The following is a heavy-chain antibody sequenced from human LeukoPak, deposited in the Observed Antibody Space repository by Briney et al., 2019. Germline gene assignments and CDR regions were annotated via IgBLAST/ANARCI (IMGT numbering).Heavy chain of an antibody. J-gene: IGHJ4*02. CDR1: GFTFSSYA. CDR3: ARASRGAYYFDY. D-gene: IGHD3-10*01. Sequence: GGSLRLSCAASGFTFSSYAMSWVRQAPGKGLEWVSSISSSSSYIYYADSVKGRFTISRDNAKNSLYLQMNSLRAEDTAVYYCARASRGAYYFDYWGQGTLVTVSS. V-gene: IGHV3-21*01. CDR2: ISSSSSYI.